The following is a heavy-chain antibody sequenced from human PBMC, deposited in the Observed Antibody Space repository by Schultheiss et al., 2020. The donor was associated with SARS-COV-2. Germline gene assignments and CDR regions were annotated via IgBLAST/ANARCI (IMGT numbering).Heavy chain of an antibody. CDR2: INHSGST. D-gene: IGHD2-2*01. Sequence: SETLSLTCAVYGGSFSGYYWSWIRQPPGKGLEWIGEINHSGSTNYNPSLKSRVTISVDTSKNQFSLKLSSVTAADTAVYYCATLVVPDYYGMDVWGQGTTVTVSS. V-gene: IGHV4-34*01. CDR3: ATLVVPDYYGMDV. CDR1: GGSFSGYY. J-gene: IGHJ6*02.